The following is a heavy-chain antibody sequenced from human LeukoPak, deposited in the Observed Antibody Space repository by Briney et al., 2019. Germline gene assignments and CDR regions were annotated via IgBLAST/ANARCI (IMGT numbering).Heavy chain of an antibody. CDR2: IYPGDSDT. D-gene: IGHD2-21*02. CDR3: ARGNCGGDCYPGGFDY. CDR1: GYSFTSYW. Sequence: GESLKISCKGSGYSFTSYWIGWVRQMPGKGLEWMGIIYPGDSDTRYSPSFQGQVTISADKSISTAYLQWSSLKASDTAMYYCARGNCGGDCYPGGFDYWGQGTLVTVSS. J-gene: IGHJ4*02. V-gene: IGHV5-51*01.